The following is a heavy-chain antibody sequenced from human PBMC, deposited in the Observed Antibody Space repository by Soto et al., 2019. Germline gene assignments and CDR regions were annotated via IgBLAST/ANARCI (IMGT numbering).Heavy chain of an antibody. CDR3: ARDQAVTRDFDY. V-gene: IGHV1-46*01. J-gene: IGHJ4*02. D-gene: IGHD4-4*01. CDR1: GYTFTSYY. Sequence: ASVKVSCKASGYTFTSYYMHWVRQAPGQGLEWMGIINPSGGSTSYAQKFQGRVTMTRDTSTSTVYMELSSLRSEDTAMYYCARDQAVTRDFDYWGQGTLVTVSS. CDR2: INPSGGST.